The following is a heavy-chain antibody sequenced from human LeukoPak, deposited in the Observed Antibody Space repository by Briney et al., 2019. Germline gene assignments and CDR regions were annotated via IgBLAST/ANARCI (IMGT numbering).Heavy chain of an antibody. D-gene: IGHD2-15*01. CDR3: AKSFRGDIVVVVAALPFDY. CDR1: GFTFSNYA. J-gene: IGHJ4*02. CDR2: ISGSGGST. Sequence: GGSLRLSCAASGFTFSNYAMSWVRQAPGKGLEWVSAISGSGGSTYYADSVKGRFTISRDNSKNTLYLQMNSLRAEDTAVYYCAKSFRGDIVVVVAALPFDYWGQGTLVTVSS. V-gene: IGHV3-23*01.